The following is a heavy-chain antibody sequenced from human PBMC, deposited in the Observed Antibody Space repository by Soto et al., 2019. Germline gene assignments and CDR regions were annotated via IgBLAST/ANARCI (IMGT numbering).Heavy chain of an antibody. CDR2: IWYDGSNK. CDR1: GFTFSSYG. CDR3: ARDSCLRYFGSFGY. V-gene: IGHV3-33*01. Sequence: QVQLVESGGGVVQPGRSLRLSCAVSGFTFSSYGMHWVRQAPGKGLEWVAVIWYDGSNKYYTDSVKGRFTISRDNSKNTLYLQMNSLRVEDTAVYYCARDSCLRYFGSFGYWGQGTLVTVPS. D-gene: IGHD3-9*01. J-gene: IGHJ4*02.